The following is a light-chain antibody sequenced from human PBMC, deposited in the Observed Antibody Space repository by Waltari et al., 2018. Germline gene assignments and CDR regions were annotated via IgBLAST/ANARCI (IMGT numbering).Light chain of an antibody. CDR1: SSDVGGYNY. Sequence: QSALTQPPSASGSPGQSVTISCTGTSSDVGGYNYVSWYQQHPGKAPKLMIYEVSKRPSGVPDRFSGSKFGNTASLTVSGLQAGNESDYYCSSYAGSNTYVFGTGTKVTVL. J-gene: IGLJ1*01. V-gene: IGLV2-8*01. CDR3: SSYAGSNTYV. CDR2: EVS.